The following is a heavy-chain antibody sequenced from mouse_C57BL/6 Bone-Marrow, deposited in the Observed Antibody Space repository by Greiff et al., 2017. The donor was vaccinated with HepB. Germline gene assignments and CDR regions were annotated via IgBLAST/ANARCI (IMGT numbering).Heavy chain of an antibody. D-gene: IGHD4-1*01. V-gene: IGHV1-7*01. Sequence: VQLQESGAELAKPGASVKLSCKASGYTFTSYWMHWVKQRPGQGLEWIGYLNPSSGYTKYNQKFKDKATLTADKSSSTAYMQLSSLTYEDSAFYYCAEASNLPAWFSYWGQGTLVTVSA. J-gene: IGHJ3*01. CDR1: GYTFTSYW. CDR2: LNPSSGYT. CDR3: AEASNLPAWFSY.